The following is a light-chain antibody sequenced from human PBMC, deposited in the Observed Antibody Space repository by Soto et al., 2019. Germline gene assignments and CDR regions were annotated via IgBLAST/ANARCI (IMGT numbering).Light chain of an antibody. V-gene: IGKV1-12*01. Sequence: DIQMTQSPSSVSASVGDRVTITCRASQGASSWLAWYQQKLGEAPKCLIYDASSLQSGVPSRFGGSGSGTDFTLTISSLQPEDFATYYCQQGNSFPRTFGQGTKVEIK. CDR3: QQGNSFPRT. CDR2: DAS. CDR1: QGASSW. J-gene: IGKJ1*01.